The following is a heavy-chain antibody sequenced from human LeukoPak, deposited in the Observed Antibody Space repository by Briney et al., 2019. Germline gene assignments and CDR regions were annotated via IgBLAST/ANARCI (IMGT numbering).Heavy chain of an antibody. D-gene: IGHD6-6*01. J-gene: IGHJ4*02. CDR2: INHSGST. CDR3: ARGASRIAARRRYFDY. CDR1: GGSFSGYY. Sequence: SETLSLTCAVYGGSFSGYYWSWIRQPPGKGLEWIGEINHSGSTNYNPSLKSRVTISVDTSKNQFSLKLSSVTAADTAVYYCARGASRIAARRRYFDYWGQGTLVTVSS. V-gene: IGHV4-34*01.